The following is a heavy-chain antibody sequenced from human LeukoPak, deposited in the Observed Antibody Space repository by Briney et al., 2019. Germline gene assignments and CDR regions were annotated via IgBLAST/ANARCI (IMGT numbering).Heavy chain of an antibody. J-gene: IGHJ5*02. CDR3: ARVNVPGWFDP. CDR2: IYIRGNT. CDR1: GGSISSGSYY. V-gene: IGHV4-61*02. Sequence: TPSETLSLTCTVSGGSISSGSYYWSWIRQPAGKGLEWIGRIYIRGNTSYNPSLKSRVTISADTSKNQFSLKVSSVTAADTAVYYCARVNVPGWFDPWGQGTLVTVSS.